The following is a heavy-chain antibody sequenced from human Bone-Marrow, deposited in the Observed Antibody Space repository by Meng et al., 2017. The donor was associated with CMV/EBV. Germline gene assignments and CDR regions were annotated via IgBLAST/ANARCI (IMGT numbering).Heavy chain of an antibody. D-gene: IGHD5-12*01. Sequence: GESLKISCAAPGFPFSSYGMHWVRQAPGKGLEWVANIKQDGSEKYYVDSVKGRFTISRDNAKNSLYLQMNSLRAEDTAVYYCARDIASGYDYYYYGMDVWGQGTTVTVSS. CDR2: IKQDGSEK. CDR1: GFPFSSYG. V-gene: IGHV3-7*01. J-gene: IGHJ6*02. CDR3: ARDIASGYDYYYYGMDV.